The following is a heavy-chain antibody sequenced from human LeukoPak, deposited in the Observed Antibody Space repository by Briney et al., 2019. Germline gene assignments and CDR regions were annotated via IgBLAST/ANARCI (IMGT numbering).Heavy chain of an antibody. D-gene: IGHD6-19*01. CDR2: INPSGGST. J-gene: IGHJ3*02. CDR3: AREAGVAVAEKDAFDI. V-gene: IGHV1-46*01. Sequence: ASVKVSCKASGYTFTSYYMHWVRQAPGQGLEWMGIINPSGGSTSYAQKFQGRVTMTRDMSTSTVYMELSSLRSEDTAVYYCAREAGVAVAEKDAFDIWGQGTMVTVSS. CDR1: GYTFTSYY.